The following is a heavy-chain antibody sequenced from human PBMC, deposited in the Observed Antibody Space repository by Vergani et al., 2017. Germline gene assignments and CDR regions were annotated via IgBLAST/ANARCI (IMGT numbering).Heavy chain of an antibody. D-gene: IGHD6-19*01. CDR3: ARDTVTGSRYFDY. Sequence: QVQLVESGGGVVQPGGSLRLSCGASGFTFSNYGMHWVRQAPGQGLEWVTFIRYDASNTYYADAVKGRFTISRDNSKNTLFLQMNSLRPEDTAVYYCARDTVTGSRYFDYWGQGTLVTVSS. CDR2: IRYDASNT. J-gene: IGHJ4*02. V-gene: IGHV3-30*02. CDR1: GFTFSNYG.